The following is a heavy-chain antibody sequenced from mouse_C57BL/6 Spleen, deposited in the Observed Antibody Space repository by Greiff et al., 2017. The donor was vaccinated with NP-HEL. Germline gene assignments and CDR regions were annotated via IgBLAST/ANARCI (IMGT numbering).Heavy chain of an antibody. CDR2: IWTGGGT. CDR1: GFSLTSYA. Sequence: VQLVESGPGLVAPSQSLSITCTVSGFSLTSYAISWVRQPPGKGLEWLGVIWTGGGTNYNSAPKSRLSISKDNSKSQVFLKMNSLQTDDTARYYCARTNWDVGGFFDYWGQGTTLTVSS. V-gene: IGHV2-9-1*01. J-gene: IGHJ2*01. CDR3: ARTNWDVGGFFDY. D-gene: IGHD4-1*01.